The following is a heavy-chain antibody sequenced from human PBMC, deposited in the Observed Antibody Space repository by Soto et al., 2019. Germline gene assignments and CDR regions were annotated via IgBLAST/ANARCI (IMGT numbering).Heavy chain of an antibody. CDR2: IKSKTDGGTT. D-gene: IGHD3-10*01. CDR1: GFTFSNAW. Sequence: GGSLRLSCAASGFTFSNAWMIWVRQAPGKGLEWVGRIKSKTDGGTTDYAAPVKGRFTISRDDSKNTLYLQMNSLKTEDTAVYYCTTAAYQGYYGSGSYYSGYYGMDVWGQGTTVTVSS. V-gene: IGHV3-15*01. CDR3: TTAAYQGYYGSGSYYSGYYGMDV. J-gene: IGHJ6*02.